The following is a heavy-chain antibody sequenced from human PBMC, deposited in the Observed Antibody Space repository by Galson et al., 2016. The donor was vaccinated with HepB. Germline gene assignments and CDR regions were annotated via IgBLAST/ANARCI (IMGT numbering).Heavy chain of an antibody. CDR3: ARDFKLGAPDYVDV. CDR2: ISKTGDTA. J-gene: IGHJ6*03. V-gene: IGHV3-30-3*01. CDR1: GFTFSSYA. Sequence: SLRLSCAASGFTFSSYAMHWVRQAPGKGLEWVAVISKTGDTAFYGDSVKGRFTISRDNSKNTVDLQIHSLRSEDAAVYFCARDFKLGAPDYVDVWGKGTTVTVS. D-gene: IGHD1-26*01.